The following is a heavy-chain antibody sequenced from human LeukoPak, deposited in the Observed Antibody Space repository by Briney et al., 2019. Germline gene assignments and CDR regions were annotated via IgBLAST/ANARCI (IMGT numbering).Heavy chain of an antibody. J-gene: IGHJ3*02. D-gene: IGHD1-26*01. Sequence: SGPTLVNPTQTLTLTCTFSGFSLSTSGVGVGWIRQPPGKALEWLALIYWNDDKRYSPSLKSRLTITRDTSKNQVDLTMTNMDPVDTATYYCAHRQGRWELLPIDAFDIWGQGTMVTVSS. CDR1: GFSLSTSGVG. CDR3: AHRQGRWELLPIDAFDI. CDR2: IYWNDDK. V-gene: IGHV2-5*01.